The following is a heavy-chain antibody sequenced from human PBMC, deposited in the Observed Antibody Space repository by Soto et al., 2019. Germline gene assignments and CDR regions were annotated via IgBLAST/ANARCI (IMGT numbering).Heavy chain of an antibody. Sequence: EVQLVESGGGLVQPGGSLRLSCAASEFTFSGRSVHWVRQAPGKGLVWVSGIDKVGTDSTYADSVKGRFTSSRDNAKNSVYLLMNRPRVEDTAIYYCARGWFGPDVWGKGTTVTVSS. CDR2: IDKVGTDS. D-gene: IGHD3-10*01. CDR3: ARGWFGPDV. CDR1: EFTFSGRS. V-gene: IGHV3-74*01. J-gene: IGHJ6*03.